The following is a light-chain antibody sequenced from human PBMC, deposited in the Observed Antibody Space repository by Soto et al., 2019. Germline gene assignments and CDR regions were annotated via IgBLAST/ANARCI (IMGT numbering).Light chain of an antibody. CDR3: CSYAGGSAIYV. Sequence: QLVLTQPASVSGSPGQSITISCTGTSSDVGSYHLVSWYQQHPGKAPKLMIYEGSKRPSGVSNRFSGSKSGNTASLTISGLQAEDEADYYCCSYAGGSAIYVFGTGTKLTVL. CDR2: EGS. CDR1: SSDVGSYHL. V-gene: IGLV2-23*01. J-gene: IGLJ1*01.